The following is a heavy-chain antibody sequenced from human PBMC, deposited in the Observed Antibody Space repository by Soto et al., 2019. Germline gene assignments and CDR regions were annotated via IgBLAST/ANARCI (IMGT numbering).Heavy chain of an antibody. J-gene: IGHJ4*02. CDR2: TNHSGST. V-gene: IGHV4-34*01. Sequence: SETLSLTCAVYGGSFSGYYWSWIRQPPGKGLEWIGETNHSGSTNYNPSLKSRVTISVDTSKNQFSLKLSSVTAADTAVYYCASTLRATYYYGSGSYYNFDYWGQGTLVTVSS. D-gene: IGHD3-10*01. CDR3: ASTLRATYYYGSGSYYNFDY. CDR1: GGSFSGYY.